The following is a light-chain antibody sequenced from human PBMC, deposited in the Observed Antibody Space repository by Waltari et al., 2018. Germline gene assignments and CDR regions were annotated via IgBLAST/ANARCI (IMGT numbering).Light chain of an antibody. CDR2: KAS. V-gene: IGKV1-5*03. J-gene: IGKJ1*01. Sequence: DVQMTQSPSTLSASVGDGVTITCRASQTISNWLAWYQQKPGKAPTLLIYKASSLQGGVPSRFSGSGSGAEFTLTISSLQPDDFATYYCHQYNAYPWTFGQGTKVEIK. CDR1: QTISNW. CDR3: HQYNAYPWT.